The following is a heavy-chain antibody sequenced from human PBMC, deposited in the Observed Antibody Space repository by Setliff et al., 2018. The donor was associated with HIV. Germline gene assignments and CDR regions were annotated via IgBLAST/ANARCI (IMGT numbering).Heavy chain of an antibody. V-gene: IGHV4-38-2*01. Sequence: ASETLSLTCDVSGSSISSGHYWAWIRQGPGKRLQWIGSVYHTGSTQYNASLRRRVTVSADPSKNQFYLKVTSVTAADTAVYYCARVRYFDWLLSPPEDFQHWGQGTLVTVSS. CDR2: VYHTGST. CDR1: GSSISSGHY. D-gene: IGHD3-9*01. J-gene: IGHJ1*01. CDR3: ARVRYFDWLLSPPEDFQH.